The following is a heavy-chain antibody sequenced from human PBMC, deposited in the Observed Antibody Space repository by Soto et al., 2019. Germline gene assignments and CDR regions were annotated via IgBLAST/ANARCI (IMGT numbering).Heavy chain of an antibody. CDR3: ARGLRGYTYGRWFDP. CDR1: GGSFSGDY. Sequence: SETLSLTCAVYGGSFSGDYWTWIRQPPGKGLEWIGEIGRSGSTDYKPSLKSRVTISLDTSKNQFSLKLRFVTAADTAVYYCARGLRGYTYGRWFDPWGQGTQVHRLL. CDR2: IGRSGST. D-gene: IGHD5-18*01. V-gene: IGHV4-34*01. J-gene: IGHJ5*02.